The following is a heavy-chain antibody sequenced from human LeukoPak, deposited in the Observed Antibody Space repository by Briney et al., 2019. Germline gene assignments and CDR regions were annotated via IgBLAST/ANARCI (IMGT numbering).Heavy chain of an antibody. CDR1: GGSISSGAYY. V-gene: IGHV4-31*03. Sequence: PSETLSLTCTVSGGSISSGAYYWSWIRQHPGKGLEWAGYIYYSGSTYYNPSLKSRVTISVDTSKSQVSLRLSSVTAADTAVYYCARGWGGTMVRGESYGMDVWGQGTTVTVSS. CDR3: ARGWGGTMVRGESYGMDV. J-gene: IGHJ6*02. CDR2: IYYSGST. D-gene: IGHD3-10*01.